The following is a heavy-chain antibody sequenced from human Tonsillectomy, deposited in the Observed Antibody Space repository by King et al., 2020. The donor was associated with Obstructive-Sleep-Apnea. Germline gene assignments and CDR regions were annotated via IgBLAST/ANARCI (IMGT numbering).Heavy chain of an antibody. D-gene: IGHD5-24*01. CDR2: IYYSGST. Sequence: QLQESGPGLVKPSETLSLTCTVSGGSISSYYWSWIRQPPGKGLEWIGYIYYSGSTNYNPSLKSRVTISVDTSKNQFSLKLSSVTAADTAVYYCARETRDGYNRKIDYWGQGTLVTVSS. CDR1: GGSISSYY. V-gene: IGHV4-59*01. J-gene: IGHJ4*02. CDR3: ARETRDGYNRKIDY.